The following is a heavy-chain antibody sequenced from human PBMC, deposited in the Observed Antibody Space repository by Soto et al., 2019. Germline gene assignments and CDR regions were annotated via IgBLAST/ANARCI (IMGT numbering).Heavy chain of an antibody. CDR2: IYPGDSDI. Sequence: EXLKISYKCSGYXFTTYLLVWVRQMPGKGLEWMGGIYPGDSDIRFSPSFQGQVTISADMSLITAYLQWSSLRVSDTAMYYCARQAYHYDTNSFGYWGQGTLGTVSS. CDR3: ARQAYHYDTNSFGY. J-gene: IGHJ4*02. CDR1: GYXFTTYL. D-gene: IGHD3-22*01. V-gene: IGHV5-51*01.